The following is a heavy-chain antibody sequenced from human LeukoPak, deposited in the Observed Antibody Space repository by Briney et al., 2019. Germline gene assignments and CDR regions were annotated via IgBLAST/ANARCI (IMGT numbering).Heavy chain of an antibody. Sequence: PSETLSLTCAVYGGSFSGYSWTWIRQPPGKGLEWIGEINHSGSTNYNPSLKSRVTISLDTSKNQFSLKLSSVTAADTAVYYCARLADPWGQGTLVTVSS. CDR3: ARLADP. CDR2: INHSGST. CDR1: GGSFSGYS. J-gene: IGHJ5*02. V-gene: IGHV4-34*01.